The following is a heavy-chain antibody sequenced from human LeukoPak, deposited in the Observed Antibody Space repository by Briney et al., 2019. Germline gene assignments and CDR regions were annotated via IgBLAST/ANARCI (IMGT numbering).Heavy chain of an antibody. Sequence: GGSLRLSCAAPGFTFRDYYMSWIRQAPGKGLEWVSYISSSSSYTNYADSVKGRFTISRHNAKNSLYLQMNSLGSEDTAVYYCARVHPTNAFDIWAQGTMVTVSS. J-gene: IGHJ3*02. CDR2: ISSSSSYT. V-gene: IGHV3-11*06. CDR1: GFTFRDYY. CDR3: ARVHPTNAFDI.